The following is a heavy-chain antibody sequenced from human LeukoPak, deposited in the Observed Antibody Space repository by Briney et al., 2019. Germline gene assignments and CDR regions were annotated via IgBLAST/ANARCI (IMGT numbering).Heavy chain of an antibody. V-gene: IGHV1-2*02. J-gene: IGHJ4*02. CDR3: ARNPPYCTSTSCYNDY. D-gene: IGHD2-2*02. Sequence: ASVKVSCKASGYTFTIYYMHWVRQAPGQGLEWMGWINPNNGATSYAQRFQGRVAMTRDTSISTAYMELSGLTSDDTAVYYCARNPPYCTSTSCYNDYWGQGTLVTVSS. CDR1: GYTFTIYY. CDR2: INPNNGAT.